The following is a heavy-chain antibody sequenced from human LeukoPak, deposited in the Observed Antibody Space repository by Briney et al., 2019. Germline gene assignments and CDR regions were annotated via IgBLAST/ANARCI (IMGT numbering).Heavy chain of an antibody. D-gene: IGHD1-26*01. CDR1: GFTFSGSA. Sequence: GGSLRLSCAASGFTFSGSAMHWVRQASGKGLEWVGRIRSKANSYATAYAASVKGRFTISRDDSKNTAYLQMNSLKTEDTAVYYCTSSQWELLGYYYYMDVWGKGTTVTVSS. CDR3: TSSQWELLGYYYYMDV. CDR2: IRSKANSYAT. J-gene: IGHJ6*03. V-gene: IGHV3-73*01.